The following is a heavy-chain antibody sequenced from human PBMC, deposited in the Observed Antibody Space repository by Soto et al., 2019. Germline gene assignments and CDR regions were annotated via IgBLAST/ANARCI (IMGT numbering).Heavy chain of an antibody. CDR2: INPSGGST. CDR3: ARDREVVNTIHDAFDI. CDR1: GYSFTTYY. D-gene: IGHD2-21*01. Sequence: GASVKVSCKASGYSFTTYYMHWVRQAPGQGLEWMGIINPSGGSTTYAQKFQGRVTMTRDTSTSTVYMELSSLRSEDTAVYYCARDREVVNTIHDAFDIWGQGTMVTVSS. V-gene: IGHV1-46*01. J-gene: IGHJ3*02.